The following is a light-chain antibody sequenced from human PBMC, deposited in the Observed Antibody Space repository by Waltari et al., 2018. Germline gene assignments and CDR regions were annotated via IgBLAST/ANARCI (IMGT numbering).Light chain of an antibody. CDR3: QQYNNWPPWT. CDR2: DAS. CDR1: QSVSSY. Sequence: EIVLTQSPATLSLSPGERATLSCRASQSVSSYLAWYQQNPGQAPRLLIYDASNRATGIPARFSGSGSGTDFTLTIDGLQSEDFAIYYCQQYNNWPPWTFGRGTKVEIK. J-gene: IGKJ1*01. V-gene: IGKV3-11*01.